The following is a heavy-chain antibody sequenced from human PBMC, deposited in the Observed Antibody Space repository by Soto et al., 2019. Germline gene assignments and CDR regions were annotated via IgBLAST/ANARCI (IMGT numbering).Heavy chain of an antibody. CDR1: GFTFSNYG. CDR3: ARGAGHYYYYMDV. V-gene: IGHV3-33*01. J-gene: IGHJ6*03. Sequence: QVQLVESGGGVVQPGRSLRLSCAASGFTFSNYGIHWVRQAPGKGLEWVAIIWYDGNNKYYADSVKGRFTISRDNSKNTRYLQMNSLRAEDTAVYYCARGAGHYYYYMDVWGEGTTVTVSS. CDR2: IWYDGNNK.